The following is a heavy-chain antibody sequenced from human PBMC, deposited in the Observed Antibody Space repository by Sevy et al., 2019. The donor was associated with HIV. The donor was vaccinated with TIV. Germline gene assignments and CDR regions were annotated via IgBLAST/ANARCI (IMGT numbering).Heavy chain of an antibody. V-gene: IGHV3-30-3*01. CDR1: GFNFRTHA. J-gene: IGHJ4*02. CDR2: ISYAGDTK. D-gene: IGHD5-12*01. Sequence: GGSLRLSCAASGFNFRTHAMHWVRHAPGRGLEWVAVISYAGDTKYNTDSVKGRFTISRDNSKNTLYLQMNSLRAEDTAVYYCARGEMATLFDYWGQGTLVTVSS. CDR3: ARGEMATLFDY.